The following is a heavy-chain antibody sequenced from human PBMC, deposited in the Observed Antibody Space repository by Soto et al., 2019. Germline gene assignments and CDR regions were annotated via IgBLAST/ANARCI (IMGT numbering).Heavy chain of an antibody. CDR1: GYTFTSYY. J-gene: IGHJ4*02. CDR2: INPSGGST. Sequence: GASVKVSCKASGYTFTSYYMHWVRQAPGQGLEWMGIINPSGGSTSYAQKFQGRVTMTRDTSTSTVYMELSSLRSEDTAVYYCARELRDLNYDILTGSLDHFDYWGQGTLVTVSS. D-gene: IGHD3-9*01. CDR3: ARELRDLNYDILTGSLDHFDY. V-gene: IGHV1-46*01.